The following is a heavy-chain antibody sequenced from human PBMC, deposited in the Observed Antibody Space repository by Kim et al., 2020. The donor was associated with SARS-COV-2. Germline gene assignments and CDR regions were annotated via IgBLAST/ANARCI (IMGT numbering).Heavy chain of an antibody. Sequence: GGSLRLSCAASGFTFSSYAMHWVRQAPGKGLEWVAVISYDGSNKYYVDSVKGRFTISRDNSKNTLYLQMNSLRAEDTAVYYCARASSGGYYYGMDVWGQGTTVTVSS. V-gene: IGHV3-30*04. D-gene: IGHD6-6*01. CDR2: ISYDGSNK. J-gene: IGHJ6*02. CDR3: ARASSGGYYYGMDV. CDR1: GFTFSSYA.